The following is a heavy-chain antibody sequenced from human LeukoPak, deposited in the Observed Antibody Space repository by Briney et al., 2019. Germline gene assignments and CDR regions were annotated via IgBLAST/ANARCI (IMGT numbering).Heavy chain of an antibody. Sequence: PGGSLRLSCAASGFTFSSYAMSWVRQAPGKGLEWVLAISGSGGSTYYADSVKGRFTISRDNSKNTLYLQMNSLRAEDTAVYYCAKDPSPYYYGSGHHLGGFDYWGQGTLVTVSS. D-gene: IGHD3-10*01. J-gene: IGHJ4*02. CDR1: GFTFSSYA. CDR2: ISGSGGST. V-gene: IGHV3-23*01. CDR3: AKDPSPYYYGSGHHLGGFDY.